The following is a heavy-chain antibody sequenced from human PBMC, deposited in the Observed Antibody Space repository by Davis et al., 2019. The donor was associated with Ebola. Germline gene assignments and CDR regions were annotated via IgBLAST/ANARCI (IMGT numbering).Heavy chain of an antibody. CDR3: ARHKSIVVVH. CDR1: GGSISSSSYY. D-gene: IGHD2-21*01. CDR2: IYYSGST. V-gene: IGHV4-39*01. J-gene: IGHJ4*02. Sequence: SETLSLTCTVSGGSISSSSYYWGWIRQPPGKGLEWVGSIYYSGSTYYNPSLKSRVTISVDTSKNQFSLKLSSVTAADTAVYYCARHKSIVVVHWGQGTLVTVSS.